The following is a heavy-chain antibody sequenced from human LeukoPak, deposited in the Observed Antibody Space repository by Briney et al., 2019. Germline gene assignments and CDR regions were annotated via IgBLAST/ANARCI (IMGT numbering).Heavy chain of an antibody. Sequence: SETLSLTCTVSGGSISSYYWSWIRQPPGKGLEWIGYIYYSGSTNYNPSLKRRVTISVDTSKNQFSLKLSSVTAADTAVYYCASYSYYYDSSGYFDYWGQGTLVTVSS. CDR1: GGSISSYY. D-gene: IGHD3-22*01. V-gene: IGHV4-59*01. CDR2: IYYSGST. J-gene: IGHJ4*02. CDR3: ASYSYYYDSSGYFDY.